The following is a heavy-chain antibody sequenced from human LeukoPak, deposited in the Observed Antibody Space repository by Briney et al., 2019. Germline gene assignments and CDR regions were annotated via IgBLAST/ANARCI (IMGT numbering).Heavy chain of an antibody. J-gene: IGHJ5*02. CDR3: ARIAGWRFDP. D-gene: IGHD6-19*01. CDR2: ISSSGSTI. Sequence: PGGSLRLSCAASGFTFSNYEMNWVRQAPGKGLEWVSYISSSGSTIYYADSVKGRFTISRDNAENSLYLQTSSLRVEGTAVYYCARIAGWRFDPWGQGILVTVSS. CDR1: GFTFSNYE. V-gene: IGHV3-48*03.